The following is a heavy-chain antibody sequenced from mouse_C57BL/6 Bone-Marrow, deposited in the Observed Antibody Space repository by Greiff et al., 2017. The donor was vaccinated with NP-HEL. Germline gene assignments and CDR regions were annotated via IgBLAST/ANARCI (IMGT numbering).Heavy chain of an antibody. D-gene: IGHD2-2*01. CDR3: ARWGLRRENY. CDR1: GYTFTSYG. J-gene: IGHJ2*01. Sequence: VHLVESGAELARPGASVKLSCKASGYTFTSYGISWVKQRTGQGLEWIGEIYPRSGNTYYNEKFKGKAPLTADKSSSTAYMELRSLTSEDSAVYCCARWGLRRENYWGQGTTLTVSS. CDR2: IYPRSGNT. V-gene: IGHV1-81*01.